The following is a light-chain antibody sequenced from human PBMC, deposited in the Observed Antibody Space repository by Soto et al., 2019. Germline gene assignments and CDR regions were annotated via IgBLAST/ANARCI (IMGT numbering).Light chain of an antibody. CDR2: DVS. CDR3: QHRFT. V-gene: IGKV3-11*01. J-gene: IGKJ3*01. CDR1: QSVGGD. Sequence: EIVLTQSPATLSLSPGERATLSCKTSQSVGGDLAWYQSKPGQPPTLLIYDVSNRATGIPPRFSGSGSGTDFSLTISSLEPEDFAVYYCQHRFTFGPGTKVDI.